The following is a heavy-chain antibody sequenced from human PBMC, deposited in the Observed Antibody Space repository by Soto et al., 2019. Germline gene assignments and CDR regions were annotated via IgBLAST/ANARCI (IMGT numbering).Heavy chain of an antibody. J-gene: IGHJ6*02. Sequence: SETLSLTCTVSGGSISSGGYYWSWIRQHPGKGLEWIGYIYYSGSTYYNPPLKSRVTISVDTSKNQFSLKLSSVTAADTAVYYCARGGRRSPGMDVWGQGTTVTSP. CDR3: ARGGRRSPGMDV. CDR1: GGSISSGGYY. CDR2: IYYSGST. V-gene: IGHV4-31*03.